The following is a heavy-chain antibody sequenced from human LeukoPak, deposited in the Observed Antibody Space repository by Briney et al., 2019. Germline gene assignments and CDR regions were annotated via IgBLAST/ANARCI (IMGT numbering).Heavy chain of an antibody. CDR3: AKDPSLRVTLPV. J-gene: IGHJ4*02. V-gene: IGHV3-30*18. D-gene: IGHD2-21*02. CDR2: ISYDGSEK. CDR1: GFTFTNYG. Sequence: PGGSLRLSCAASGFTFTNYGLHWVRQAPGMRLEWVAIISYDGSEKFYADSVRGRFTISRDNSRNTLYLQMNSLRAEDTAVYYCAKDPSLRVTLPVWGQGTLVTVSS.